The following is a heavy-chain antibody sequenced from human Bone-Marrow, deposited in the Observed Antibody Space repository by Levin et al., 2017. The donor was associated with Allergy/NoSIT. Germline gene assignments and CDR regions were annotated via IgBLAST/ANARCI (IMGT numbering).Heavy chain of an antibody. Sequence: KASETLSLTCSVSGGSISSVDSHWSWIRQPPGEGLEWTGYISYSGSTSYNPSLMSRLTISLDTSKNQFSLNLNSVTAADAAVYYCVRARTGTSAFDVWGQGTVVTVSS. V-gene: IGHV4-30-4*01. J-gene: IGHJ3*01. D-gene: IGHD1-1*01. CDR3: VRARTGTSAFDV. CDR2: ISYSGST. CDR1: GGSISSVDSH.